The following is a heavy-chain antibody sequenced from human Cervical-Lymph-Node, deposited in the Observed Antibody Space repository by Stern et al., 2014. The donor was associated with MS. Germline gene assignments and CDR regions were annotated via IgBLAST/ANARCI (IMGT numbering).Heavy chain of an antibody. CDR1: GFTFSSYW. Sequence: EVQLVESGGGLVQPGGSLRLSCAASGFTFSSYWMSWVRQAPGKGLEWVANIKQDGSENYYVDSVKGRFTISRANAKNSLYLQMNSLRAEDTAVYYCARGDRRIGYYDSSCYYRSRGAFDIWGQGTMVTVSS. D-gene: IGHD3-22*01. CDR3: ARGDRRIGYYDSSCYYRSRGAFDI. J-gene: IGHJ3*02. V-gene: IGHV3-7*01. CDR2: IKQDGSEN.